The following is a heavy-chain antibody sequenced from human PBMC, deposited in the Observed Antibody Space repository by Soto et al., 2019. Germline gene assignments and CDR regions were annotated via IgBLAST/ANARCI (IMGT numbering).Heavy chain of an antibody. J-gene: IGHJ4*02. CDR2: IGNSGGYT. CDR1: GFTFNGYA. V-gene: IGHV3-23*01. CDR3: AKIQSSSPDY. D-gene: IGHD4-4*01. Sequence: EVQLLESGGGLVQPGGSLRLSCAASGFTFNGYAMTWVRQAQGKGLEWVSVIGNSGGYTHYADSVKGRFTISRDNSKNTLYLQMNSLITEDTAKYYCAKIQSSSPDYWGQGTLVTVSS.